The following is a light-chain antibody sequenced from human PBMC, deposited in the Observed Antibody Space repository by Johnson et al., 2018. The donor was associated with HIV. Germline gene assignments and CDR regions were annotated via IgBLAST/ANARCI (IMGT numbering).Light chain of an antibody. V-gene: IGLV1-51*01. CDR3: ETWDSSLSGYYV. CDR1: SSNIGNNY. CDR2: DNN. Sequence: QSVLTQPPSVSAAPGQKVTISCSGSSSNIGNNYVSWYQQVPGTAPKLLIYDNNKRPSGIPDRFSGYKSGASATLGITGLQTGDEADYYCETWDSSLSGYYVFGTGTKLTVL. J-gene: IGLJ1*01.